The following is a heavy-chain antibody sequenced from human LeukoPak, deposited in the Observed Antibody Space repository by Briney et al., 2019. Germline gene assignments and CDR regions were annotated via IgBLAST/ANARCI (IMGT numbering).Heavy chain of an antibody. D-gene: IGHD2-21*02. J-gene: IGHJ4*02. CDR3: ARRAPAYCGGDCYSGFDY. Sequence: GGPLRLSCAASGFTFSSYGMHWVRQAPGKGLEWVAVIWYDGSNKYYADSVKGRFTISRDNSKNTLYLQMNSLRAEDTAVYYCARRAPAYCGGDCYSGFDYWGQGTLVTVSS. CDR1: GFTFSSYG. V-gene: IGHV3-33*01. CDR2: IWYDGSNK.